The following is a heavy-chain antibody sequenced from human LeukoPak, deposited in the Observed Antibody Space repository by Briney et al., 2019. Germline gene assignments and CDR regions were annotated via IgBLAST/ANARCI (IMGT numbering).Heavy chain of an antibody. Sequence: PGGSLRLSCAASGFTFSDYYMSWIRQAPGKGLEWVSYISRGGSSIHYADSVKGRFTISRDNAKNSLYLQMNSLRAEDTAVYYCAELGITMIGGVWGKGTTVTISS. CDR3: AELGITMIGGV. J-gene: IGHJ6*04. D-gene: IGHD3-10*02. V-gene: IGHV3-11*04. CDR1: GFTFSDYY. CDR2: ISRGGSSI.